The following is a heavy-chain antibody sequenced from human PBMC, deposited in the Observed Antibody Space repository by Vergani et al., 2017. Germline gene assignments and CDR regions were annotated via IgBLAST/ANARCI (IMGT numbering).Heavy chain of an antibody. V-gene: IGHV4-59*01. Sequence: QVQLQESGPGLVKPSETLSLTCTVSGGPISSYYWSWIRQPPGKGLEWIGYIYYSGSTNYNPSLKSRVTISVDTSKNQFSLMLSPVTAADTAVYYCARLGLLAFDIWGQGTMVTVSS. J-gene: IGHJ3*02. CDR1: GGPISSYY. CDR3: ARLGLLAFDI. CDR2: IYYSGST. D-gene: IGHD3-16*01.